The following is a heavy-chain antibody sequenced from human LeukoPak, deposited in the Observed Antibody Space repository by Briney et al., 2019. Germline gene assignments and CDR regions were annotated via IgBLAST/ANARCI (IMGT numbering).Heavy chain of an antibody. CDR2: IIAYNGNT. D-gene: IGHD4-17*01. V-gene: IGHV1-18*01. CDR1: GDTFTSYG. CDR3: ARDLRYGDYGDY. J-gene: IGHJ4*02. Sequence: ASVKVSCKASGDTFTSYGISCVRQAPGQGLECMGWIIAYNGNTNYAQKLQGRVTMTTDTSTSTAHMELRSLRSYYTAVYYCARDLRYGDYGDYWGQGTLVTVSS.